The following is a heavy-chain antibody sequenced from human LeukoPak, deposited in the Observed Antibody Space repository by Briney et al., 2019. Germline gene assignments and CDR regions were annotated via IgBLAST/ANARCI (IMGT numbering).Heavy chain of an antibody. V-gene: IGHV3-53*05. CDR3: ARDLNSGYVLDY. CDR1: GVTVSGNY. Sequence: GGSLRLSCAASGVTVSGNYVSWVRQAPGKGLEWGSLIYSGGTTYYADSVKGRFTISRDNSKNTLYLQMNSLRAEDTAVYYCARDLNSGYVLDYWGQGTLVTVSS. CDR2: IYSGGTT. J-gene: IGHJ4*02. D-gene: IGHD5-12*01.